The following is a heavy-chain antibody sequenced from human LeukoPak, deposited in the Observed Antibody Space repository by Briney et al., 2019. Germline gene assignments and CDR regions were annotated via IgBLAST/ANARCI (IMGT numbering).Heavy chain of an antibody. CDR2: IYYSGST. J-gene: IGHJ5*02. CDR3: ARRDRRTWFDP. V-gene: IGHV4-39*01. D-gene: IGHD1-7*01. Sequence: SETLSLTCTVSGGSISSGGYYWSWIRQHPGKGLEWIGYIYYSGSTYYNPSLKSRVTISVDTSKNQFSLKLSSVAAADTAVYYCARRDRRTWFDPWGQGTLVTVSS. CDR1: GGSISSGGYY.